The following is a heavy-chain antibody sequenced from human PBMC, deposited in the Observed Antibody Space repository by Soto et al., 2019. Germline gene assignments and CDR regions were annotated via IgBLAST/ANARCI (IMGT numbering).Heavy chain of an antibody. CDR2: INHSGST. J-gene: IGHJ3*02. CDR1: GGSFSGYY. Sequence: SETLSLTCAVYGGSFSGYYWSWIRQPPGKGLEWIGEINHSGSTNYNPSLKSRVTISVDTSKNQFSLKLSSVTAADTAVYYCARSGGVDCSGGSCYSDDAFDIWGQGTMVTVSS. D-gene: IGHD2-15*01. V-gene: IGHV4-34*01. CDR3: ARSGGVDCSGGSCYSDDAFDI.